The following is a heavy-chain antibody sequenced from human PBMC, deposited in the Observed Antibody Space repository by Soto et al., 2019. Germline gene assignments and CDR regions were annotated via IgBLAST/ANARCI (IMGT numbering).Heavy chain of an antibody. Sequence: QVQLVESGGGLVKPGGSLRLSCAASGFTFSDYYMSWIRQAPGKGLEWISYISNSGNYINYADSVKGRFTISRDNAKNSLYLQMNRLSAEDTAVYYCAGEGPGSSSWYVGSWGQGTLVTVSS. V-gene: IGHV3-11*05. CDR1: GFTFSDYY. CDR3: AGEGPGSSSWYVGS. D-gene: IGHD2-2*01. CDR2: ISNSGNYI. J-gene: IGHJ4*02.